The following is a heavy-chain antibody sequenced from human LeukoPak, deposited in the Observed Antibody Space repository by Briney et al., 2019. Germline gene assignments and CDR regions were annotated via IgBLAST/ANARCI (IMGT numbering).Heavy chain of an antibody. CDR1: GGSISSYY. Sequence: PSETLSLTCTVSGGSISSYYWSWIRQPAGKGLEWIGRSYTGGSPNYNPSLKGRVTMSVDTSKNQFSLKLSSVTAADTAVYYCARSGGSGFQLDNWGQGTLVIVSS. J-gene: IGHJ4*02. V-gene: IGHV4-4*07. D-gene: IGHD3-16*01. CDR3: ARSGGSGFQLDN. CDR2: SYTGGSP.